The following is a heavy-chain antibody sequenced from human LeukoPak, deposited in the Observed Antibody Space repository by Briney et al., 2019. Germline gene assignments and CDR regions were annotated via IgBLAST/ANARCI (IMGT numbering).Heavy chain of an antibody. V-gene: IGHV4-59*08. Sequence: SETLSLTCTVSGGSLSSYYWSWIRQPPGKGLEWIGYIYYSGSTNYNPSLKSRVTISVDTSKNQFSLKLSSVTAADTAVYYCARQQIAVAGTGEGYWGQGTLVTVSS. J-gene: IGHJ4*02. CDR1: GGSLSSYY. D-gene: IGHD6-19*01. CDR2: IYYSGST. CDR3: ARQQIAVAGTGEGY.